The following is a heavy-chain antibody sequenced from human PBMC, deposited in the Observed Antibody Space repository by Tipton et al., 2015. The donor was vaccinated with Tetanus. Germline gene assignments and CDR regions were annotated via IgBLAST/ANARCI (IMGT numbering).Heavy chain of an antibody. CDR2: IHRGGST. Sequence: GLVKPSETLSLTCGVFGDYLSDYYWTWVRQPPGKGLEWIGEIHRGGSTNYNPSLKSRVTISVDTSKNQFSLKLSSVTAADTAVYYCARGAYSYDSSGYYYLFDPWGQGTLVTVSS. CDR1: GDYLSDYY. V-gene: IGHV4-34*01. D-gene: IGHD3-22*01. CDR3: ARGAYSYDSSGYYYLFDP. J-gene: IGHJ5*02.